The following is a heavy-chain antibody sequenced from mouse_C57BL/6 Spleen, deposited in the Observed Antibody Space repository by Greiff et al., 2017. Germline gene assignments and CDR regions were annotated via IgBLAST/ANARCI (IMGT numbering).Heavy chain of an antibody. CDR3: AREGTFYAMDY. CDR1: GYTFTSYW. D-gene: IGHD3-3*01. V-gene: IGHV1-72*01. J-gene: IGHJ4*01. CDR2: IDPNSGGT. Sequence: VQLQQPGAELVKPGASVKLSCKASGYTFTSYWMHWVKQRPGRGLEWIGRIDPNSGGTKYNEKFKSKATLTVDKPSSTAYMQLSILTSEDSAVYYCAREGTFYAMDYWGQGTSVTVSS.